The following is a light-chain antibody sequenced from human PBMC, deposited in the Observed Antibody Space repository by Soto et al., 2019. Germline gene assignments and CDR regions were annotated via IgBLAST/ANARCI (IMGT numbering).Light chain of an antibody. CDR3: SSYTTSTTVI. CDR1: GSDVGGYNY. V-gene: IGLV2-14*01. CDR2: AVS. J-gene: IGLJ2*01. Sequence: QSALNQPASVSGSPGQSITLSCTGTGSDVGGYNYVAWYQQHPGKAPKLIIYAVSNRALGVSDRFSGSKSGNTASLTISGLQAEDEADYYCSSYTTSTTVIFGGGTKLTVL.